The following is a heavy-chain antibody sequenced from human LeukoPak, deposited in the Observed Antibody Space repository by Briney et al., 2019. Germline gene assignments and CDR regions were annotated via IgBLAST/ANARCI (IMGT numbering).Heavy chain of an antibody. Sequence: GGSLRLSCAASGFTFSSYEMNWVRQAPGKGLEWVAFIRYDGSNKYYADSVKGRFTISRDNSKNTLYLQMNSLRAEDTAVYYCAKGPPAAFDYWGQGTLVTVSS. CDR2: IRYDGSNK. CDR3: AKGPPAAFDY. V-gene: IGHV3-30*02. CDR1: GFTFSSYE. J-gene: IGHJ4*02. D-gene: IGHD6-13*01.